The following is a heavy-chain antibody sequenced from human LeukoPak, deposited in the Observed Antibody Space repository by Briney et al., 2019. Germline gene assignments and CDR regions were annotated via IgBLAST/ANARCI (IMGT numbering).Heavy chain of an antibody. CDR3: ARDSHVVVPAALDY. D-gene: IGHD2-2*01. CDR2: IYYSEST. CDR1: GGSISSSSYY. Sequence: SETLSLTCTVSGGSISSSSYYWGWIRQPPGKGLEWIGRIYYSESTYYNPSLKSRVTISVDTSKNQFSLRLSSVTAADTAVYYCARDSHVVVPAALDYWGQGTLVTVSS. J-gene: IGHJ4*02. V-gene: IGHV4-39*02.